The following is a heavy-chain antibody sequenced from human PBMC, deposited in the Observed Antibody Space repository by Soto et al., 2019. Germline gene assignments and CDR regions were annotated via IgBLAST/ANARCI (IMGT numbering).Heavy chain of an antibody. Sequence: EVQLVESGGGLVKPGGSLRLSCAASGFTFSNAWMSWVRQAPGKGLEWVGRIKSKTDGGTTDYAAPVKGRFTISRDDSENPLYVQMDSLKTEDTAVYYCTTEPHRPRVDYWGQGTLVTVSS. CDR3: TTEPHRPRVDY. V-gene: IGHV3-15*01. CDR2: IKSKTDGGTT. J-gene: IGHJ4*02. CDR1: GFTFSNAW.